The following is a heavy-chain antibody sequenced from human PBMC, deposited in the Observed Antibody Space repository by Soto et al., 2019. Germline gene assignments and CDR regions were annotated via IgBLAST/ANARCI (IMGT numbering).Heavy chain of an antibody. CDR2: IWYDGRSK. V-gene: IGHV3-33*01. CDR1: GFTFSSYA. D-gene: IGHD2-2*01. CDR3: ARVGGYSSSWFDAFDI. Sequence: QVHLVESGGGVVQPGTSLRLSCAASGFTFSSYAMHWVRQAPGKGLEWVSVIWYDGRSKYYAFSVKGRFTISRDNSQNTLYLQMDSLRVEDSAVYYCARVGGYSSSWFDAFDIWGQGTMVTVSS. J-gene: IGHJ3*02.